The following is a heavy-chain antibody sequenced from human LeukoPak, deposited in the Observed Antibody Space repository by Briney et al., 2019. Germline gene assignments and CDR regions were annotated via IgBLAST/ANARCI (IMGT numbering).Heavy chain of an antibody. CDR2: ISTTGGYT. D-gene: IGHD5-24*01. J-gene: IGHJ4*02. CDR1: GFSFSTYD. CDR3: AKKPATIKFPFDI. V-gene: IGHV3-23*01. Sequence: GGSLRLSCVGSGFSFSTYDMGWVRQTPGKGLEWVSAISTTGGYTEDADSVKGRFTISRDNSQSTLFLQMHSLRAEDTAVYYCAKKPATIKFPFDIWGQGTLVTVSP.